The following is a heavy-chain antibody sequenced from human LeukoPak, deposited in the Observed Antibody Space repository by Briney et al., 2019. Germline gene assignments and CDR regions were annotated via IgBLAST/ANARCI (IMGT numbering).Heavy chain of an antibody. Sequence: GGSLRLSCAASGFTYPNFAMSWVRQAPGKGLEWVSAISGRGGPTYYADAVKGRFTISRDNSKNTLYLQMNSLSAEDTAEYYCAKGETEGGGLAHAYWGQGTLVTVSS. CDR1: GFTYPNFA. J-gene: IGHJ4*02. CDR3: AKGETEGGGLAHAY. D-gene: IGHD2-15*01. V-gene: IGHV3-23*01. CDR2: ISGRGGPT.